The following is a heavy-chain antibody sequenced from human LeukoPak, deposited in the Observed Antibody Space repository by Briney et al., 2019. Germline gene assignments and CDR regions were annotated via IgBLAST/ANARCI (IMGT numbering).Heavy chain of an antibody. CDR2: IYPGDSDT. J-gene: IGHJ5*02. D-gene: IGHD3-10*01. Sequence: GESLKISCKASGYSFINYWLGWVRQRPGKGLEWIGIIYPGDSDTRYSPSFQGQVTISADRSTSTAFLQWNSLKPSDSAIYYCARRNSMVRGALDPWGQGTLVTVSS. CDR1: GYSFINYW. V-gene: IGHV5-51*01. CDR3: ARRNSMVRGALDP.